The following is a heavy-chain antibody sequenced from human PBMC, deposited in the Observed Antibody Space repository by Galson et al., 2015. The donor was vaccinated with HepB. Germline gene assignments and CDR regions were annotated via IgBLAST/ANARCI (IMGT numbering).Heavy chain of an antibody. CDR1: GYTFTSFA. CDR3: ARTGGRITMVRGIITWLDP. D-gene: IGHD3-10*01. Sequence: SVKVSCKASGYTFTSFAIHWVRQAPGQSLEWMGWINAGNGDTEYSQKFQGIVTMTRDTSANTAYMELSSLRSEDTAIYYCARTGGRITMVRGIITWLDPWGHGTLVTVSS. J-gene: IGHJ5*02. V-gene: IGHV1-3*01. CDR2: INAGNGDT.